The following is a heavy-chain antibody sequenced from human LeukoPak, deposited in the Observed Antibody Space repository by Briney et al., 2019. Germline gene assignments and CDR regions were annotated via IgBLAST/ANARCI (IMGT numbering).Heavy chain of an antibody. V-gene: IGHV4-59*08. D-gene: IGHD6-13*01. CDR2: IYNSGST. CDR3: AGPSGSASDTEYFQN. Sequence: SETLSLTCTVSGGSITTYYWSWIRQPPGKGLEWIGYIYNSGSTNYSPSLKSRVTISLDTSKNQFSLKLSSVTAADTAVYYCAGPSGSASDTEYFQNWGQGTLVTVSS. CDR1: GGSITTYY. J-gene: IGHJ1*01.